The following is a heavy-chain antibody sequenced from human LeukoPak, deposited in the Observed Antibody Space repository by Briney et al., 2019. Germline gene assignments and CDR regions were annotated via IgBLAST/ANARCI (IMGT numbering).Heavy chain of an antibody. D-gene: IGHD2-21*01. Sequence: AQSRSLACSASGFNVSSYGMDCISQSSRKELERTAIISYDGSNKYYADSVKGRFTISRDNSKNTLYLQMNSLRAGDTAVYYCARGPWHIVVVDAHYFDYWGQGALVTVSS. J-gene: IGHJ4*02. CDR1: GFNVSSYG. V-gene: IGHV3-30-3*01. CDR2: ISYDGSNK. CDR3: ARGPWHIVVVDAHYFDY.